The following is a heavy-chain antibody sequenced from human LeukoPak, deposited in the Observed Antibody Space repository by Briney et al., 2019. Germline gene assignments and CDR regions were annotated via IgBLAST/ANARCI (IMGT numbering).Heavy chain of an antibody. D-gene: IGHD4/OR15-4a*01. V-gene: IGHV3-7*01. CDR1: GFTFSRSW. Sequence: PGGSLRLSCAASGFTFSRSWMTWVRQAPGKGLEWVANIKHDGSEKYYVDSVKGRFTISRDNAKNSLYLQMNSLRAEDTAVYYCVGAPNYAYFVYWGQGTLITVSS. J-gene: IGHJ4*02. CDR2: IKHDGSEK. CDR3: VGAPNYAYFVY.